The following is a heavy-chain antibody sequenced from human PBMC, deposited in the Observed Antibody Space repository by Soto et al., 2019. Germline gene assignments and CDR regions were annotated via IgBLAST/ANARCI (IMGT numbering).Heavy chain of an antibody. V-gene: IGHV3-48*01. J-gene: IGHJ1*01. CDR1: GFTFSSST. CDR3: ARDYCSGISCYAPEYFQH. Sequence: GGCLRLSCAASGFTFSSSTMNWVRQAPGKGLEWVSYISSRSSTIYYADSVKGRFTISRDNAKNSLYLQMNSLRAEDTAVYYCARDYCSGISCYAPEYFQHWGQGTLVTVSS. D-gene: IGHD2-2*01. CDR2: ISSRSSTI.